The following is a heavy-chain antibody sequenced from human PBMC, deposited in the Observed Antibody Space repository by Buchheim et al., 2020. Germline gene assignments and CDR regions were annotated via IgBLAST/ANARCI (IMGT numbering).Heavy chain of an antibody. J-gene: IGHJ4*02. CDR1: GGSISSSSYY. D-gene: IGHD3-9*01. V-gene: IGHV4-39*07. Sequence: QLQLQESGPGLVKPSETLSLTCTVSGGSISSSSYYWGWIRQPPGKGLEWIGSIYYSGSTYYNPSLKGRVTISVDTSKNQFSLKLSSVTAADTAVYYCAREPGVDYDILTGYYKREDYFDYWGQGTL. CDR3: AREPGVDYDILTGYYKREDYFDY. CDR2: IYYSGST.